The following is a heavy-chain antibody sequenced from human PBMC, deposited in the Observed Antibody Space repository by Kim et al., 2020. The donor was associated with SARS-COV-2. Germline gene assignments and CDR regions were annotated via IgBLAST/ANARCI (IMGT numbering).Heavy chain of an antibody. V-gene: IGHV3-23*01. D-gene: IGHD2-2*01. J-gene: IGHJ4*02. Sequence: GGSLRLSCAASGFTFSSYAMSWVRQAPGKGLEWVSAISGSGGSTYYADSVKGRFTISRDNSKNTLYLQMNSLRAEDTAVYYCAKPYSYCSSTSCYLGSFDYWGQGTLVTVSS. CDR3: AKPYSYCSSTSCYLGSFDY. CDR1: GFTFSSYA. CDR2: ISGSGGST.